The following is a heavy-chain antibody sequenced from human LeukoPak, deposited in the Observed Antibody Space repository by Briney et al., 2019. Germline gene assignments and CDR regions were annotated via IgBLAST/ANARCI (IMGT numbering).Heavy chain of an antibody. CDR2: IYYSGSI. CDR3: AKIGYCRTTTCSGAFDY. J-gene: IGHJ4*02. Sequence: PSETLSLTCAVSGYSISSSTWWGWIRQPPGKGREWIGYIYYSGSIYYNPSLKSRVTMSVATSQNQFSLKLRSVTAVGTAVYYCAKIGYCRTTTCSGAFDYWGQGTLVTVSS. CDR1: GYSISSSTW. D-gene: IGHD2-2*03. V-gene: IGHV4-28*05.